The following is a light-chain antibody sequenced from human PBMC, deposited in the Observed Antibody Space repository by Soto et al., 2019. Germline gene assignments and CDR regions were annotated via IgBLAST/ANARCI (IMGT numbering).Light chain of an antibody. V-gene: IGKV1-33*01. CDR2: DAS. J-gene: IGKJ5*01. CDR3: QQYDNVPFT. CDR1: QDITNY. Sequence: DIQMTQSPSSLSASVGDRVTIICQASQDITNYLNWYQQKPGKAPKLLIYDASNLETGVPSRFSGSGSGTHFSFTISSLQPEDIATDYCQQYDNVPFTFGQGTRLEMK.